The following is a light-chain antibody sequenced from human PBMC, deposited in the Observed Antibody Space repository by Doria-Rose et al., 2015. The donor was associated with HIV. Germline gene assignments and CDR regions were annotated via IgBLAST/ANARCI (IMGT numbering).Light chain of an antibody. CDR1: SSNIGAGFD. CDR3: QSYDSRLSVYV. Sequence: QSVLTQPPSVSGAPGQRVAISCTGSSSNIGAGFDVNWYQQFPGTAPKLPIHGNTNRPSGVPDRFSGSKSGTSASLAISGLRAEDEADYHCQSYDSRLSVYVFGTGTKVTVL. J-gene: IGLJ1*01. V-gene: IGLV1-40*01. CDR2: GNT.